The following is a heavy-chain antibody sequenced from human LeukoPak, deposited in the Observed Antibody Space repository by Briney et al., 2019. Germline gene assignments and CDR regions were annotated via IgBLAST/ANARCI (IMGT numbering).Heavy chain of an antibody. CDR3: ARASYYYDSSGYYYFDY. D-gene: IGHD3-22*01. J-gene: IGHJ4*02. V-gene: IGHV4-31*03. CDR2: IYYSGST. Sequence: SQTLSLTCTVSGGSISSGGYYWSWIRQHPGKGLEWIGYIYYSGSTHYNPSLKSRVTISVDTSKNQFSLKLSSVTAADTAVYYCARASYYYDSSGYYYFDYWGQGTLVTVSS. CDR1: GGSISSGGYY.